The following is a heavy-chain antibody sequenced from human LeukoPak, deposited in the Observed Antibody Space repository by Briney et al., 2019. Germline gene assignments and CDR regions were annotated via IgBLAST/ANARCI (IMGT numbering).Heavy chain of an antibody. CDR3: ARPTYYYDSSGPQEY. V-gene: IGHV3-23*01. CDR1: GFTFSNYG. D-gene: IGHD3-22*01. CDR2: MSGSGGST. Sequence: AGGSLRLSCAASGFTFSNYGMSWVRQAPGKGLEWVSGMSGSGGSTYYADSVKGRFTISRDNSKNTLYLQMNSLRAEDTAMYYCARPTYYYDSSGPQEYWGQGTLVTVSS. J-gene: IGHJ4*02.